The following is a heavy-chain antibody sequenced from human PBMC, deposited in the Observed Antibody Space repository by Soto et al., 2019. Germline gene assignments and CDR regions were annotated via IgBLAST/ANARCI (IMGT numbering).Heavy chain of an antibody. Sequence: QEQLVQSGAEVKKPGASVKVSCKASGYTFATYDFNWVRQAPGQGLEWMGWMHPNSGNTGYAQKFRGRVSMTRNTSISTAYMELSGLRSEDTALYFCAIRKERSGPNYFDLWGQGTLVTVSS. CDR3: AIRKERSGPNYFDL. J-gene: IGHJ4*02. CDR1: GYTFATYD. D-gene: IGHD6-25*01. CDR2: MHPNSGNT. V-gene: IGHV1-8*01.